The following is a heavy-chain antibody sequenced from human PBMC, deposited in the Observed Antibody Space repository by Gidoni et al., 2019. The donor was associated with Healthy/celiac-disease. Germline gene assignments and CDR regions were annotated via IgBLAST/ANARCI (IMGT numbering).Heavy chain of an antibody. CDR1: GFTFDDYT. D-gene: IGHD6-19*01. V-gene: IGHV3-43*01. J-gene: IGHJ4*02. CDR3: AKVQYSSGPPLFDY. Sequence: EVQLVESGGVVVQPGGALRLSCAASGFTFDDYTMHWVRQAPGKGLEWVSLISWDGGSTYYADSVKGRFTISRDNSKNSQYLQMNSLRTEDTALYYCAKVQYSSGPPLFDYWGQGTLVTVSS. CDR2: ISWDGGST.